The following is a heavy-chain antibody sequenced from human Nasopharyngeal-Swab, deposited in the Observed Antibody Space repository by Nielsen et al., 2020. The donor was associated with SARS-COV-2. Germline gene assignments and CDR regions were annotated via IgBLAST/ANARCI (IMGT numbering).Heavy chain of an antibody. CDR1: GYSFTIYG. J-gene: IGHJ6*02. CDR3: ARDLATVYDPRYFGLDL. D-gene: IGHD3-10*01. V-gene: IGHV1-18*01. Sequence: ASVKVSCKASGYSFTIYGISWVRQAPGQGLEWMGWISAYSANTNYAQKLQDRVTMTTDTATSTAYLELTSLRFDDTAVYYCARDLATVYDPRYFGLDLWGQGTTVTVSS. CDR2: ISAYSANT.